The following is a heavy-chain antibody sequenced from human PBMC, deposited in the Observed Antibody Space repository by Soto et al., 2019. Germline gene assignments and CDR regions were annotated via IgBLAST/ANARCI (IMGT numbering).Heavy chain of an antibody. V-gene: IGHV1-18*01. CDR2: VSAYNGNT. CDR3: ARHHVVRGSYYDY. D-gene: IGHD1-26*01. J-gene: IGHJ4*02. Sequence: QAQLVQSGAEVKKPGASVKVSCKASGYIFSSYGISWVRQAPGQGLEWMGWVSAYNGNTNYPQKLQGRVTMTTATSTSTAYMEPRSLRSDDTAMYYCARHHVVRGSYYDYWGQGTLVTVSS. CDR1: GYIFSSYG.